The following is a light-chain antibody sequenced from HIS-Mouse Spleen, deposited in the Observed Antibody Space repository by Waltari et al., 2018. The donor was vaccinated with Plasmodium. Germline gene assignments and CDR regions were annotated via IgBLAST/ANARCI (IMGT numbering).Light chain of an antibody. V-gene: IGKV1-39*01. J-gene: IGKJ4*01. CDR1: QSISSY. Sequence: DIQMTQSPSSLSASVGDIVTITSRASQSISSYLNWYQQKPGKAPKLLIYAASSLKSGVPSRFSGSGSGIDFTLTISSLQPEDFATYYCQQSYSTPPTFGGGTKVEIK. CDR2: AAS. CDR3: QQSYSTPPT.